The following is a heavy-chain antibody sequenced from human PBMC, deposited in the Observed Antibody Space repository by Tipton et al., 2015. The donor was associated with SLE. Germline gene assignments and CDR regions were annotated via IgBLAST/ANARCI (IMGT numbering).Heavy chain of an antibody. CDR3: ARESFTNDFYYYMDV. D-gene: IGHD2-8*01. J-gene: IGHJ6*03. V-gene: IGHV4-61*02. CDR2: VHTSGST. Sequence: TLSLTCTVSGDSIGSGSYYWIWIRQPAGKGLEWIGRVHTSGSTNYNPSLKSRVSISVDTSKSQFSLTLRSVTAADTAVYFCARESFTNDFYYYMDVWGKGTTVTVSS. CDR1: GDSIGSGSYY.